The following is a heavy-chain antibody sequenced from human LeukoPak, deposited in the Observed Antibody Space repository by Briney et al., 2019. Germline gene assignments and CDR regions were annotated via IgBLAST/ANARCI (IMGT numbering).Heavy chain of an antibody. D-gene: IGHD3-10*01. CDR2: ISGCGDTT. Sequence: GGSLRLFCAACGYPFNRYAKSWVRQAPAKGLEWVSAISGCGDTTFYADSVKGRFTISRDNSKNTLYQQMNSLRAEDTAVYYCAKDLVSQRGVGSSEKVDYWGQRTLVTVSS. CDR1: GYPFNRYA. CDR3: AKDLVSQRGVGSSEKVDY. J-gene: IGHJ4*02. V-gene: IGHV3-23*01.